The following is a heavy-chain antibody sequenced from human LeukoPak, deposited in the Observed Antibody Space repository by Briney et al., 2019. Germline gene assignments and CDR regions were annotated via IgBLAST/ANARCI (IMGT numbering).Heavy chain of an antibody. D-gene: IGHD6-19*01. Sequence: GGSLRLSCAASGFTFSSYAMHWVRQAPGKGLEWVAVISYDGSNKYYADSVKGRFTISRDNSKNTLYLQMNSLRAEDTAVYYCASNMAVAGNDYYYYMDVWGKGTTVTVSS. V-gene: IGHV3-30*04. CDR3: ASNMAVAGNDYYYYMDV. CDR1: GFTFSSYA. J-gene: IGHJ6*03. CDR2: ISYDGSNK.